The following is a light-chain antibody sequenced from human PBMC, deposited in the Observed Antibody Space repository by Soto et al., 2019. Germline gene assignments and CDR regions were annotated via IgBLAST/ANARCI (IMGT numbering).Light chain of an antibody. CDR1: QSISSW. Sequence: DIQMTQSPSTLSASVGDRVTITCRASQSISSWLAWYQQKPGKAPKLLIYKASNLESGVPSRLSGSGSGTEFTLTISSLQPDDFATYYCQQYNFYSRTFGQGTKVEIK. V-gene: IGKV1-5*03. J-gene: IGKJ1*01. CDR2: KAS. CDR3: QQYNFYSRT.